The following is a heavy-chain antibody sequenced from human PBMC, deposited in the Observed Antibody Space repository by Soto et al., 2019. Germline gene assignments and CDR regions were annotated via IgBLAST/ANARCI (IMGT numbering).Heavy chain of an antibody. Sequence: SQTLSLTCAISGDSVSSNSAAWNWIRQSPSRGLEWLGRTYYRSRWYNDYAVSVKSRITVNPDTSKSQFSLHLNSVTPEDTAVYYCVGTTSLQWYYMDVWDKGTTVTV. J-gene: IGHJ6*03. D-gene: IGHD1-7*01. CDR3: VGTTSLQWYYMDV. CDR2: TYYRSRWYN. V-gene: IGHV6-1*01. CDR1: GDSVSSNSAA.